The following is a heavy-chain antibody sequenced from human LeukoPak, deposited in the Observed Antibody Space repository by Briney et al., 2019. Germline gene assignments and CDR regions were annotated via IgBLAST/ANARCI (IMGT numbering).Heavy chain of an antibody. CDR1: GFSVSDKY. CDR2: IYTAGDT. V-gene: IGHV3-53*01. J-gene: IGHJ4*02. CDR3: TSGQMFTSGGFDD. D-gene: IGHD6-19*01. Sequence: GDSLRLSCAASGFSVSDKYMGWVRQAPGKGLEWVSVIYTAGDTFYPDSVRGRFSISRDTSRNMVNLQMNSLRAEDTAPYYCTSGQMFTSGGFDDWGRGTLVTVSS.